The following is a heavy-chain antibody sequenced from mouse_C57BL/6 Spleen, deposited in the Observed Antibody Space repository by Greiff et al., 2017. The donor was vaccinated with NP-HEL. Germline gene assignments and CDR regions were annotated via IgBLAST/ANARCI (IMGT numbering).Heavy chain of an antibody. V-gene: IGHV5-16*01. CDR2: INYDGSST. J-gene: IGHJ4*01. CDR1: GFTFSDYY. Sequence: EVQLVESEGGLVQPGSSMKLSCTASGFTFSDYYMAWVRQVPEKGLEWVANINYDGSSTYYLDSLKSRFIISRDNAKNILYLQMSSLKSEDTATYYCARGAYYGKRGAMDYWGQGTSVTVSS. D-gene: IGHD2-10*01. CDR3: ARGAYYGKRGAMDY.